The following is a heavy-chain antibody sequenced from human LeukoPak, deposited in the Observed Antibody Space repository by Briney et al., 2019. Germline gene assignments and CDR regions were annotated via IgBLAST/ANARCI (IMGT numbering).Heavy chain of an antibody. CDR1: GYTLTELS. CDR2: FDPEDGET. D-gene: IGHD3-22*01. V-gene: IGHV1-24*01. CDR3: AASYYYDSSGYRYYGMDV. J-gene: IGHJ6*02. Sequence: GASVKVSCKVSGYTLTELSMHWVRQAPGKGLEWMGGFDPEDGETIYAQKSQGRVTMTEDTSTDTAYMELRSLRSDDTAVYYCAASYYYDSSGYRYYGMDVWGQGTTVTVSS.